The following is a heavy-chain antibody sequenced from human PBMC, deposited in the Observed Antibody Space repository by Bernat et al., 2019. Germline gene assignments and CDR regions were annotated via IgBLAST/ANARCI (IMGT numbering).Heavy chain of an antibody. D-gene: IGHD6-19*01. CDR3: AKDRKQWLVRTPSAFDI. CDR2: IYNNGGGT. V-gene: IGHV3-53*01. CDR1: GFSVSDNY. Sequence: EVQLVESGGGLIQPGGSLRLSCAASGFSVSDNYMSWVRQAPGKGLECVSVIYNNGGGTFYADSVKGRFTISRDNSKNTLYLQMNSLRAEDTAVYYCAKDRKQWLVRTPSAFDIWGQGTMVTVSS. J-gene: IGHJ3*02.